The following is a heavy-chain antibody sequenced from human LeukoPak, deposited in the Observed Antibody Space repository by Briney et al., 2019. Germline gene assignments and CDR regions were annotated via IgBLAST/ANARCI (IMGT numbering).Heavy chain of an antibody. CDR2: ISWNSGSI. J-gene: IGHJ4*02. V-gene: IGHV3-9*01. D-gene: IGHD3-16*01. CDR3: ARHRGISTRDFED. Sequence: PGGSLRLSCAASGFTFDDYAMHWVRQAPGKGLEWVSGISWNSGSIGYADSVKGRFTISRDNAKNSLYLQMNSLRAEDTAVYYCARHRGISTRDFEDWGQGTLVTVSS. CDR1: GFTFDDYA.